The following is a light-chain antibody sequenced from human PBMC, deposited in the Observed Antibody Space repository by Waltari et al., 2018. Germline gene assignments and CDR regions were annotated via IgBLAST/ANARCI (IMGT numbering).Light chain of an antibody. V-gene: IGKV3-15*01. Sequence: EIVMTQSPATLSVSPGERVTLCCRASQSVSSNLAWYQQRPGQAPRLLIYDASTRATDIPTRISGSGSGTEFTLTISSLQSEDFAVYYCQQYNNWPRTFGQGTKVEIK. CDR1: QSVSSN. CDR3: QQYNNWPRT. CDR2: DAS. J-gene: IGKJ1*01.